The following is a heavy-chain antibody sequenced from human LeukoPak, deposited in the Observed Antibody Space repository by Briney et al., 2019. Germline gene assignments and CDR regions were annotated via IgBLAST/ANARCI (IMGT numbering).Heavy chain of an antibody. CDR2: ISYDGSNK. CDR1: GFTFSSYG. CDR3: ARDFREQWLVSADY. D-gene: IGHD6-19*01. J-gene: IGHJ4*02. V-gene: IGHV3-30*03. Sequence: PGGSLRLSCAASGFTFSSYGMHWVRQAPGKGLEWVAVISYDGSNKYYADSVKGRFTISRDNSKNTLYLQMNSLRAEDTAVYYCARDFREQWLVSADYWGQGTLVTVSS.